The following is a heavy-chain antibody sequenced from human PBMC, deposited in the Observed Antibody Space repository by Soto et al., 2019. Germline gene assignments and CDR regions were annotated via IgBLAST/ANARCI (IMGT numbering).Heavy chain of an antibody. Sequence: VKVSFQASVYTFSGYYIHWLRQAPGQGLEWMGWINPNSGGTNYAQKFQGRVTVTRDTPTSTAYMELSRLTSDDTAVYYCARSLTEGYCTITGCYTRPLYGMDVWGQGTTVTVSS. J-gene: IGHJ6*02. CDR2: INPNSGGT. CDR3: ARSLTEGYCTITGCYTRPLYGMDV. V-gene: IGHV1-2*02. CDR1: VYTFSGYY. D-gene: IGHD2-2*02.